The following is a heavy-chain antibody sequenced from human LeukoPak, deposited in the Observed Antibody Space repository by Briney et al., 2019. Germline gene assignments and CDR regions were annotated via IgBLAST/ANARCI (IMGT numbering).Heavy chain of an antibody. CDR1: GFTFSSYS. V-gene: IGHV3-48*02. Sequence: GGSLRLSCAASGFTFSSYSMSWVRQAPGKGLEWVSYISSSSSAMYYADSMKGRFTISGDNAKNSLYLQMNNLRDEDTAVYYCARGSGNSFDYWGQGALVTVSS. J-gene: IGHJ4*02. D-gene: IGHD3-10*01. CDR2: ISSSSSAM. CDR3: ARGSGNSFDY.